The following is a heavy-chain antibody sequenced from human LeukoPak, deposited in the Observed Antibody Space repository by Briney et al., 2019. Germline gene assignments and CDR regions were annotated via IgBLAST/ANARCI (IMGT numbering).Heavy chain of an antibody. Sequence: GSSVKVSCKASGGTFSSYAISWVRQAPGQGLEWMGGIIPIFGTANYAQKFQGRVTITADESTSTAYMELSSLRSEDTAVYYCARDNRDITMVRAPYYYYYMDVWGKGTTVTVSS. CDR1: GGTFSSYA. D-gene: IGHD3-10*01. CDR2: IIPIFGTA. J-gene: IGHJ6*03. CDR3: ARDNRDITMVRAPYYYYYMDV. V-gene: IGHV1-69*01.